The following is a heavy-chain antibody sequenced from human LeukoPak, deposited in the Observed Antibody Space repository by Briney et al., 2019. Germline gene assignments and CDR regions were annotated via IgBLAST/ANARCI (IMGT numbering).Heavy chain of an antibody. J-gene: IGHJ6*03. CDR3: ARVGTAMVTIVAPYYMDV. CDR2: ISGSGGST. CDR1: GFTFSSYA. Sequence: GGSLRLSCAASGFTFSSYAMSWVRQAPGKGLEWVSAISGSGGSTYYADSAKGRFTISRDNAKNSLSLQMNSLRAEDTAVYYCARVGTAMVTIVAPYYMDVWGKGTTVTVSS. D-gene: IGHD5-18*01. V-gene: IGHV3-23*01.